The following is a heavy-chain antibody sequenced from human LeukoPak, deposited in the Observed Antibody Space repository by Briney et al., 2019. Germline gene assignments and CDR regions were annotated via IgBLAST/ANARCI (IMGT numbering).Heavy chain of an antibody. D-gene: IGHD2-2*01. CDR1: GGSFSGYY. J-gene: IGHJ4*02. CDR3: AREEVVPAAGGLFDY. V-gene: IGHV4-34*01. CDR2: INHSGST. Sequence: SETLSLTCAVYGGSFSGYYWSWIRQPPGKGLEWIGEINHSGSTNYNPSLKSRVTISVDTSKNQFSLKLSSVTAADTAVYYCAREEVVPAAGGLFDYWGQGTLVTVSS.